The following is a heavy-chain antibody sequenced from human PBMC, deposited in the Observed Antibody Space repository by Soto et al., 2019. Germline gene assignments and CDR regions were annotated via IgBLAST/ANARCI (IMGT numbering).Heavy chain of an antibody. CDR1: GDSINNENYY. CDR3: ARVTTLEPYYYLDV. Sequence: SETLSLTCSVSGDSINNENYYWDWIRQPPGKGLEWIGNIYYSGSTYYNPSLKSRLTISVDTSKNQFSLKLSSVTAADTAVYYCARVTTLEPYYYLDVWGKGTTVTVSS. CDR2: IYYSGST. D-gene: IGHD4-17*01. V-gene: IGHV4-39*01. J-gene: IGHJ6*03.